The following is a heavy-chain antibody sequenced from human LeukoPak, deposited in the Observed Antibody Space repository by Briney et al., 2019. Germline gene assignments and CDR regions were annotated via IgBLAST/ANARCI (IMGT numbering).Heavy chain of an antibody. CDR1: GGSFSGYY. D-gene: IGHD2-15*01. Sequence: SETLSLTCAVYGGSFSGYYWSWIRQPPGKGLEWIGEINHSGSTNYNPSLKGRVTISVDTSKNQFSLKLSSVTAADTAVYYCASRPIVVVVAATDQPTKYYFDYWGQGTLVTVSS. CDR2: INHSGST. J-gene: IGHJ4*02. V-gene: IGHV4-34*01. CDR3: ASRPIVVVVAATDQPTKYYFDY.